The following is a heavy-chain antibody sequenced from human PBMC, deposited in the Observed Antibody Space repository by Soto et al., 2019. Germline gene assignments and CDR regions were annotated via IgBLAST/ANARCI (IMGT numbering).Heavy chain of an antibody. CDR3: ARTILPEYSSSPAYYFDY. V-gene: IGHV3-21*01. CDR1: GFTFSSYS. Sequence: GGSLRLSCAASGFTFSSYSMNWVRQAPGKGLEWVSSISSSSSYIYYADSVKGRFTISRDNAKNSLYLQMNSPRAGDTAVYYCARTILPEYSSSPAYYFDYWGQGTLVTVSS. CDR2: ISSSSSYI. J-gene: IGHJ4*02. D-gene: IGHD6-6*01.